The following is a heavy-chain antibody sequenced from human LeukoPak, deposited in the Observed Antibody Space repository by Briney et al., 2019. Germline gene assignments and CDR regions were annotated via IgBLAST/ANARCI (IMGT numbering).Heavy chain of an antibody. CDR3: ARDSGRDDFWSGYYKANAFDI. Sequence: SVKVSCKASGGTFSSYAISWVRQAPGQGLEWMGGIIPIFGTANYAQKFQGRVTITTDESTSTAYMELSSLRSEDTAVYYCARDSGRDDFWSGYYKANAFDIWGQGTMVTVSS. D-gene: IGHD3-3*01. J-gene: IGHJ3*02. CDR2: IIPIFGTA. V-gene: IGHV1-69*05. CDR1: GGTFSSYA.